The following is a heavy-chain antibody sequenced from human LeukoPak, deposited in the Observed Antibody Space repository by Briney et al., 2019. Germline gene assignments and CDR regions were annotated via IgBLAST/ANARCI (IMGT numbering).Heavy chain of an antibody. J-gene: IGHJ5*02. Sequence: AAVKVSCKASGYTFTSNDINWVRQATGQGLEWMGWMNPNSGNTGYAQKFQGRVTMTRNTSISTAYMELSSLRSEDTAVYYCARGPGNYAILTGLYPTWFDPWGQGTLVTVSS. V-gene: IGHV1-8*01. CDR3: ARGPGNYAILTGLYPTWFDP. CDR1: GYTFTSND. CDR2: MNPNSGNT. D-gene: IGHD3-9*01.